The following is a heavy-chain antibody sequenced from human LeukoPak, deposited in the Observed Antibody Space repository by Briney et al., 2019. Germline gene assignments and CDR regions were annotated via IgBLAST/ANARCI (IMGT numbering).Heavy chain of an antibody. CDR3: ARGREGGLDY. Sequence: SETLSLTCTVSGGSLSSYYWSWIRQPPEKGLEWIGYIYYSGNTNYNPSLKSRVTISVDTSKNQFSLKLSSVTAADTAVYYCARGREGGLDYWGQGTLVTVSS. D-gene: IGHD3-16*01. V-gene: IGHV4-59*01. CDR1: GGSLSSYY. CDR2: IYYSGNT. J-gene: IGHJ4*02.